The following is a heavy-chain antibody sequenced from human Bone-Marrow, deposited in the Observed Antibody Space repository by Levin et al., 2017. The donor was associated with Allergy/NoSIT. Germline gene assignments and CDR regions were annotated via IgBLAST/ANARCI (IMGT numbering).Heavy chain of an antibody. CDR1: GYTLSELS. J-gene: IGHJ6*02. V-gene: IGHV1-24*01. Sequence: GESLKISCKVSGYTLSELSMHWVRQTPGKGLEWVGGFDPEDGETIYAQKFQGRVTMTEDTSTDTAYMELSSLRSEDTAVYYCAADRLRWGIDKRRFSGSSGETDGMDVWGQGTTVTVSS. CDR3: AADRLRWGIDKRRFSGSSGETDGMDV. D-gene: IGHD1-26*01. CDR2: FDPEDGET.